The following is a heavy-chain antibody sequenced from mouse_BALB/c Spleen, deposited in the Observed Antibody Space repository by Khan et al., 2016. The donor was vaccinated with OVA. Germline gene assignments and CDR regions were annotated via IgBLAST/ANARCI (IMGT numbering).Heavy chain of an antibody. CDR3: ARQICPGYFDV. V-gene: IGHV2-6-1*01. J-gene: IGHJ1*01. CDR1: GFSLTSYG. Sequence: QVQLKESGPGLVAPSQSLSITCTISGFSLTSYGIHWVRQPPGKGLEWLVVIWSDGKTTYNSALKSRLNIIKDNSKSQVFLQMNSLQTADTAMYYCARQICPGYFDVWGAGTTVTVYS. CDR2: IWSDGKT. D-gene: IGHD6-1*01.